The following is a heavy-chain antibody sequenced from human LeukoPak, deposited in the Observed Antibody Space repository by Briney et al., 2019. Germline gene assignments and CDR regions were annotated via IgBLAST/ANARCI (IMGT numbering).Heavy chain of an antibody. V-gene: IGHV3-23*01. D-gene: IGHD6-19*01. CDR2: INGRGDDT. Sequence: GESLRLSCAAFSGFAMSWVRQAPGKGLEWVSAINGRGDDTYYPDSVKGRFTISRDNYNNTLYLQMNSLRAEDTAVYYCAKGHRSSSSDSWGQGILVTVSS. CDR3: AKGHRSSSSDS. J-gene: IGHJ5*02. CDR1: SGFA.